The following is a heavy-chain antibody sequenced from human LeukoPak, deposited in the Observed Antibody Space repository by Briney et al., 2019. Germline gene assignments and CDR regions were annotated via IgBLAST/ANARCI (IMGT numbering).Heavy chain of an antibody. CDR3: ASYFFDQSKALDI. CDR1: GGSINSSPYY. CDR2: IYYSGST. J-gene: IGHJ3*02. Sequence: SETLSLTCTVSGGSINSSPYYWGWIRQPPGKGLEWIGTIYYSGSTYYNPSLKSRVTISVDTSKNQFSLKLSSVTAADTAIYYCASYFFDQSKALDIWGQGTMVTVS. D-gene: IGHD3-9*01. V-gene: IGHV4-39*07.